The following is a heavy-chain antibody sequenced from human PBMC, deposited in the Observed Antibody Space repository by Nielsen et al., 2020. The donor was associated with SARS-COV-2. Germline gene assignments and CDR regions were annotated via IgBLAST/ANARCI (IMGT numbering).Heavy chain of an antibody. J-gene: IGHJ5*02. CDR2: IHAGNGNT. D-gene: IGHD3-16*02. CDR1: GHNSTNYH. CDR3: VIVLADLAFDP. V-gene: IGHV1-3*01. Sequence: VKVSCKASGHNSTNYHIHWVRQAPGQRLEWMGWIHAGNGNTKYSRSFQGRVTFTRDTSATTAYMELISLTSEDTAVYFCVIVLADLAFDPWGQGTLVTVSS.